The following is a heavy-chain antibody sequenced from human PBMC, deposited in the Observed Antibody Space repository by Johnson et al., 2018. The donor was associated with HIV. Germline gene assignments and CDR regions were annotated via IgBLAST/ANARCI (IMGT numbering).Heavy chain of an antibody. CDR3: TTDGYGGYSDGYGAFDI. Sequence: QVQLVESGGGVVQPGRSLRLSCAASGFTFSSYGMHWVRQAPGKGLEWVAVISYDGSNKSYADSVMGRFTISRDNSKNTLYLQMNSLKTEDTAVYYCTTDGYGGYSDGYGAFDIWGQGTMVTVSS. J-gene: IGHJ3*02. CDR1: GFTFSSYG. D-gene: IGHD5-18*01. V-gene: IGHV3-30*03. CDR2: ISYDGSNK.